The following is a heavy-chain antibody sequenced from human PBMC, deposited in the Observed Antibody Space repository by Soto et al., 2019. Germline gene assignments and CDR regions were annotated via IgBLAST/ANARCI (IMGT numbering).Heavy chain of an antibody. Sequence: QVQMVQSGAEVKKPGSSARVSCKVSGGTFSRHSISWVRQAPGQGLEWMGGIIPIFDATQYAKKFQGRLTISADEATITFHMDLGGLRPEDTAIYYCARDLTSVRGSWGQGTLVTLS. CDR1: GGTFSRHS. D-gene: IGHD3-10*01. V-gene: IGHV1-69*01. CDR3: ARDLTSVRGS. CDR2: IIPIFDAT. J-gene: IGHJ4*02.